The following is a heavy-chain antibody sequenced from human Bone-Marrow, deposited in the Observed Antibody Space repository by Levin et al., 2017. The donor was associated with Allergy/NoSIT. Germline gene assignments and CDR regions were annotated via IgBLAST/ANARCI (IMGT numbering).Heavy chain of an antibody. J-gene: IGHJ5*02. V-gene: IGHV3-48*03. CDR2: IRGSGDNI. D-gene: IGHD6-19*01. CDR1: GVSLTGYD. CDR3: ARDLFNSGFRFDP. Sequence: QSGGSLRLSCVGSGVSLTGYDMNWVRQAPGKGLEWISYIRGSGDNIHFADSVKGRFTISRDNARRSLILQMNSLRAEDTAVYFCARDLFNSGFRFDPWGQGALVSVSS.